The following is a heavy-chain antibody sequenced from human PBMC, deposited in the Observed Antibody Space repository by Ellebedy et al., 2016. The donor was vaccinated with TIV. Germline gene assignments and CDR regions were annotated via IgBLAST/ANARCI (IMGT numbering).Heavy chain of an antibody. Sequence: SETLSLTXAVYGGSFSDYYGSWIRQPPGKGLEWVGEINHSGSANYNPSLKTRVTMSVDTSKNQFSLKLSSVTAADTAVYYCARRDTYSFADWGQGILVTVFS. CDR2: INHSGSA. V-gene: IGHV4-34*01. D-gene: IGHD5-18*01. CDR1: GGSFSDYY. CDR3: ARRDTYSFAD. J-gene: IGHJ4*02.